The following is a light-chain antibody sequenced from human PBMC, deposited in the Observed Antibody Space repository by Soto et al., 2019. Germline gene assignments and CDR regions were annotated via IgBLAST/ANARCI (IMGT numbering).Light chain of an antibody. CDR3: QQSYSTPFT. V-gene: IGKV1-39*01. J-gene: IGKJ3*01. CDR1: QDIDKF. CDR2: AAS. Sequence: DIQMTQSPSSLSASVGDRVTITCQASQDIDKFLNWYQQKPGKAPKLLIYAASSLQSGVPSRFSGSGSGTDFTLTISSLQPEDFATYYCQQSYSTPFTFGPGTKVDI.